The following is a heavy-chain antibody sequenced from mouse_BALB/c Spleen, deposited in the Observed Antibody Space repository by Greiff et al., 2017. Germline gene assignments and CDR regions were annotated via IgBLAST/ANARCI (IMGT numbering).Heavy chain of an antibody. CDR3: ASMITLYFDV. CDR1: GFTFSSYA. V-gene: IGHV5-9-4*01. CDR2: ISSGGSYT. J-gene: IGHJ1*01. Sequence: EVQGVESGGGLVKPGGSLKLSCAASGFTFSSYAMSWVRQSPEKRLEWVAEISSGGSYTYYPDTVTGRFTISRDNAKNTLYLEMSSLRSEDTAMYYCASMITLYFDVWGAGTTVTVSS. D-gene: IGHD2-4*01.